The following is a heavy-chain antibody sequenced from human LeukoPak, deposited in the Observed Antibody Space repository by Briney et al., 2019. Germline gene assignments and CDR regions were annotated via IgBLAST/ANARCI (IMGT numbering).Heavy chain of an antibody. D-gene: IGHD6-13*01. CDR2: INPNSGGT. CDR3: AFGYSGSHDY. V-gene: IGHV1-2*02. Sequence: ASVKVSCKAPGYTFTGYNMHWVRQAPGQGLEWMGWINPNSGGTNYAQKFQGRVTMTRDTSISTAYMELSRLKSDDTAVYYCAFGYSGSHDYWGQGTLVTVSS. CDR1: GYTFTGYN. J-gene: IGHJ4*02.